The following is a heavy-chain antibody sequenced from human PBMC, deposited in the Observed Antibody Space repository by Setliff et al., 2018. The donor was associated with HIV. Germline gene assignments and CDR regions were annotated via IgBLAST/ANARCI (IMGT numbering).Heavy chain of an antibody. CDR2: ALRGGSPT. V-gene: IGHV3-23*03. CDR1: GFSFSAHA. CDR3: AKYTRGGSILYYMDV. D-gene: IGHD1-1*01. J-gene: IGHJ6*03. Sequence: GESLKISCTASGFSFSAHAMSWVRRAPGKGLEWLSVALRGGSPTYYADSVKGRFTISRDDSKNTVYLEMRSLRAEDTAVYFCAKYTRGGSILYYMDVCGKGTTVTVSS.